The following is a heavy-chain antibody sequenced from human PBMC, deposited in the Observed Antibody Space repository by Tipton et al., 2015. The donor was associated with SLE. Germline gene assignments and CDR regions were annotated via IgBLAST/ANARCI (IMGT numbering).Heavy chain of an antibody. V-gene: IGHV4-38-2*02. CDR1: GASIGSHH. Sequence: TLSLTCTVSGASIGSHHWGWIRQPPRKGLEWIGSIYHSGSTYYNPSLKSRVTISVDTSKNQFSLKLSSVTAADTAVYYCARLSGYSSGWYYFDYWGQGTLVTVSS. D-gene: IGHD6-19*01. J-gene: IGHJ4*02. CDR3: ARLSGYSSGWYYFDY. CDR2: IYHSGST.